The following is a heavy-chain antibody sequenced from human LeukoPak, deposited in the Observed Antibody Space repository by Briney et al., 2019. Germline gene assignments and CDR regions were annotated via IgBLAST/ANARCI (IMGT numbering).Heavy chain of an antibody. Sequence: ASVKVSCKASGYTLTSYGLSWVRQAPGQGLEWMGWISAYNGNTNYAQKLQGRVTMTTDTSTSTAYMELRSLRSDDTAVYYCARAEDSSGYVGFDYWGQGTLVTVSS. J-gene: IGHJ4*02. CDR1: GYTLTSYG. CDR3: ARAEDSSGYVGFDY. CDR2: ISAYNGNT. V-gene: IGHV1-18*01. D-gene: IGHD3-22*01.